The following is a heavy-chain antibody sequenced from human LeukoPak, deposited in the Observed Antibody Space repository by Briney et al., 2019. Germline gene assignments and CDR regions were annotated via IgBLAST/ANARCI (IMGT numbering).Heavy chain of an antibody. D-gene: IGHD6-6*01. CDR2: ISGSGGST. V-gene: IGHV3-23*01. J-gene: IGHJ4*02. Sequence: GGSLRLSCAASGFTFSSYAMSWVRQAPGKGLECVSGISGSGGSTNYADSVKGRSTISRDNSKNTLYLQMNSLRAEDTAVYYCARRWAQQLVDYWGQGTLVTVSS. CDR3: ARRWAQQLVDY. CDR1: GFTFSSYA.